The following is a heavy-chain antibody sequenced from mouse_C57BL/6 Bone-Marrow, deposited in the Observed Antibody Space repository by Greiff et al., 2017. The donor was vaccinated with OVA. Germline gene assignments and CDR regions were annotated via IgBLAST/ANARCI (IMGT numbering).Heavy chain of an antibody. CDR1: GYTFTSYW. V-gene: IGHV1-64*01. Sequence: VKLQQPGAELVKPGASVKLSCKASGYTFTSYWMHWVKQRPGQGLEWIGMIHPNSGSTNYNEKFKSKATLTVDKSSSTAYMQLSSLTSENSAVYYCARGGLRQFAYWGQGTLVTVSA. J-gene: IGHJ3*01. CDR2: IHPNSGST. D-gene: IGHD2-4*01. CDR3: ARGGLRQFAY.